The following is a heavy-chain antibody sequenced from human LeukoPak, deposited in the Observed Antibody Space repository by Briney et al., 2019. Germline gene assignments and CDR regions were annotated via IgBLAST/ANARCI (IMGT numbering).Heavy chain of an antibody. D-gene: IGHD5-24*01. CDR3: AAAPIEMQQRGFDY. Sequence: ASVKVSRKASGFTFTNSAMQWVRQARGQRLEWIGWIVVASGNTKYAQKFQERVTITRDMSTSTAYMELSSLSPEDTAVYYCAAAPIEMQQRGFDYWGQGTLVTVSS. CDR1: GFTFTNSA. J-gene: IGHJ4*02. CDR2: IVVASGNT. V-gene: IGHV1-58*02.